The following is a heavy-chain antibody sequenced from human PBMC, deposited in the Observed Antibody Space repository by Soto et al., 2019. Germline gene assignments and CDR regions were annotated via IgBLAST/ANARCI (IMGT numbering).Heavy chain of an antibody. D-gene: IGHD3-22*01. CDR3: ARLRPSVPQGYYFDY. Sequence: QLLLQESGSGLVKPSQTLSLTCAVSGGSISSGGYSWSWIRQPPGKGLEWIGYISHSGTIHYNPSLESRLTTLLDRSKNQFSLNLSSVTAADTAVYYCARLRPSVPQGYYFDYWGQGTLVTVSS. CDR2: ISHSGTI. V-gene: IGHV4-30-2*01. CDR1: GGSISSGGYS. J-gene: IGHJ4*02.